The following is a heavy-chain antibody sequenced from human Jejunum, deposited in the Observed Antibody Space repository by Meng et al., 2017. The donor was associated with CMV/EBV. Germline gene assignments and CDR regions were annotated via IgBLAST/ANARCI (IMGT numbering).Heavy chain of an antibody. Sequence: QVQLREWGPGLVTSSETLSLTCTVSRGSISSFYWNWIRQPPGKGLEYIGYINYSGSTNSNPSLKSRVTISLDTSNNQFSLKLTSVTAADTAIYYCAKGRVGAATPADYWGQGVLVTVSS. V-gene: IGHV4-59*01. CDR2: INYSGST. CDR1: RGSISSFY. D-gene: IGHD2-15*01. J-gene: IGHJ4*02. CDR3: AKGRVGAATPADY.